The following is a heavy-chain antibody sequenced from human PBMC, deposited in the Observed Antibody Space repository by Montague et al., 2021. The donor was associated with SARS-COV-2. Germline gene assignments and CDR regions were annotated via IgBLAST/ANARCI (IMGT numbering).Heavy chain of an antibody. CDR3: ARARFDSNPYYYYGMDV. J-gene: IGHJ6*02. D-gene: IGHD4-11*01. CDR1: GFTFSSYA. Sequence: SLRLSLTASGFTFSSYAMHWVRQAPGKGLEWVAVISYDGSNKYYADSVKGRFTISRDNSKNTLYLQMNSLRAEDTAVYYCARARFDSNPYYYYGMDVWGQGTTVTVSS. V-gene: IGHV3-30-3*01. CDR2: ISYDGSNK.